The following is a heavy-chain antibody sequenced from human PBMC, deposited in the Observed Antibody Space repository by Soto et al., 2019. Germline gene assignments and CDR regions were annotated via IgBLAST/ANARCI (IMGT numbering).Heavy chain of an antibody. V-gene: IGHV1-69*02. Sequence: QVQLVQSGAEVKKPGSSVKVSCKASGDTFSFYSINWVRQAPGLVLEWMGRINPILRMSNYAQRFQGRVTMTADKSTSTAYRELSSLRSEDTAMYYCASSYGSGYRAFDYWGQGALVTVSS. CDR3: ASSYGSGYRAFDY. J-gene: IGHJ4*02. CDR1: GDTFSFYS. CDR2: INPILRMS. D-gene: IGHD3-10*01.